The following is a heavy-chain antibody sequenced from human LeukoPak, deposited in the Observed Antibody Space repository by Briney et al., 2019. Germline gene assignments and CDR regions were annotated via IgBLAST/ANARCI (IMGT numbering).Heavy chain of an antibody. CDR2: INPNSGDT. V-gene: IGHV1-2*02. CDR1: GYTFTGFY. CDR3: ARGPYDY. J-gene: IGHJ4*02. Sequence: GASVKVSCKASGYTFTGFYIHWVRQAPGQGLEWMGWINPNSGDTNYAQKFQGGVTMTTDTSINTAYMDLKRLRSDDSAIYYCARGPYDYWGQGTLVTASS.